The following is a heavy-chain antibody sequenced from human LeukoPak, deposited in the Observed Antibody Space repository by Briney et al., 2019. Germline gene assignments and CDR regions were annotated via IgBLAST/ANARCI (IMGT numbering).Heavy chain of an antibody. CDR2: IRYDGGEN. V-gene: IGHV3-30*02. D-gene: IGHD2-15*01. J-gene: IGHJ4*02. Sequence: GGSLRLSCAASGFTFNRRGMHWVRQAPGKGLEWVAFIRYDGGENFYADFAKGRFTISRDNAKNSLYLQMNSLRADDTAVYYCARVHGGYPFDYWGRGTLVTVSS. CDR1: GFTFNRRG. CDR3: ARVHGGYPFDY.